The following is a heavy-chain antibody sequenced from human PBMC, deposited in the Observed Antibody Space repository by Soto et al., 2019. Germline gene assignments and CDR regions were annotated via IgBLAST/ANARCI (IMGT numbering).Heavy chain of an antibody. CDR3: ARDIDNRDYYYGLDV. D-gene: IGHD1-20*01. CDR1: GVVFKNYE. J-gene: IGHJ6*02. CDR2: ISNSGNTI. Sequence: XGSLRLSCLAAGVVFKNYEMNWVRQAPGKGLEWISYISNSGNTIYVADSMRGRFTISRDNAKNSLFLQMNSLRADDTAAYYCARDIDNRDYYYGLDVWGQGSTVTVSS. V-gene: IGHV3-48*03.